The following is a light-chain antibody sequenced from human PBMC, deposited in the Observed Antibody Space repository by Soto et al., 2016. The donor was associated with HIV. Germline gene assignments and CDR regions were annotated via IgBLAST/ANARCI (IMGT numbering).Light chain of an antibody. Sequence: DIQMTQSPSSLSASVGDRVTITCRASQGISNYLAWYQQKPGKPPKLLISAASTLQSGSHLGSVEVDLGQNSLSPSAACSLMILRTYYCQHYDYVTRSTFGQGTRLEIK. CDR3: QHYDYVTRST. CDR2: AAS. J-gene: IGKJ5*01. V-gene: IGKV1-27*01. CDR1: QGISNY.